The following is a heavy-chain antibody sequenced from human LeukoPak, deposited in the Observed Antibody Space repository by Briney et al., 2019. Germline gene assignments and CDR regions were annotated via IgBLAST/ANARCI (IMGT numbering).Heavy chain of an antibody. CDR2: TYYSAST. CDR1: GAAISAYY. CDR3: ARELSYGDNYNWFDP. D-gene: IGHD4-17*01. Sequence: SETLSLTCTVPGAAISAYYSSWIRQPPGKGLEWIGYTYYSASTNDTPSLKSRVTISVDRSKNQSSLKLSSVTAADTAVYYCARELSYGDNYNWFDPWGQGTLVTVSS. J-gene: IGHJ5*02. V-gene: IGHV4-59*12.